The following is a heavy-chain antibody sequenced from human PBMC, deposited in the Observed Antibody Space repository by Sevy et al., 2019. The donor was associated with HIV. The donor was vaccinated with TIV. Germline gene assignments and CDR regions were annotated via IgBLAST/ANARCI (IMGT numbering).Heavy chain of an antibody. V-gene: IGHV3-74*01. CDR3: ARTAAGISDAFDI. Sequence: GGSLRLSCAASGFTFSSYWMHWVRQAPGKGLVWVSRINSDGSSTSYAHSVKGRFTISRDNAKNTLYLQMNSLRAEDTAVYYCARTAAGISDAFDIWGQGTMVTVSS. CDR2: INSDGSST. D-gene: IGHD6-13*01. J-gene: IGHJ3*02. CDR1: GFTFSSYW.